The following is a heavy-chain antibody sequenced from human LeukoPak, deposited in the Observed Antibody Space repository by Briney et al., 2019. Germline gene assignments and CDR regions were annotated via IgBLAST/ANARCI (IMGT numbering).Heavy chain of an antibody. CDR1: GFTFSSYS. V-gene: IGHV3-48*01. J-gene: IGHJ3*02. D-gene: IGHD1-26*01. Sequence: PGGSLRLSCAASGFTFSSYSMNWVRQAPGKGLEWVSYISSSSSTIYYADSVKGRFTISRDNAKNSLYLQMNSLRAEDTAVYYRARDTHFYSGSYSVSGGPTDAFDIWGQGTMVTVSS. CDR2: ISSSSSTI. CDR3: ARDTHFYSGSYSVSGGPTDAFDI.